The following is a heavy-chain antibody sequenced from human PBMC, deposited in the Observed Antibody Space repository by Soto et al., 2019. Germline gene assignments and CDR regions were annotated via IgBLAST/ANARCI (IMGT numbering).Heavy chain of an antibody. V-gene: IGHV3-23*01. CDR2: ISGSGGST. CDR1: GFTFSSHA. Sequence: PWGSLRLSCAASGFTFSSHAMSWFRQAPGKGLEWVSAISGSGGSTYYADSVKGRFTISRDNSKNTLYLQMNSLRAEDTAIYYCAKLYWNPRYFDYWGQGDRVTVSS. D-gene: IGHD1-1*01. CDR3: AKLYWNPRYFDY. J-gene: IGHJ4*02.